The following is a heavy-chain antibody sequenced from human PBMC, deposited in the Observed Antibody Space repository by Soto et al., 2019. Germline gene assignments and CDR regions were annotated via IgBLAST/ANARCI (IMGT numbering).Heavy chain of an antibody. CDR2: IYYSGRT. J-gene: IGHJ5*02. CDR3: ARGSFSSSSSWFDP. Sequence: SETLSLTCAVSGGSISGSYYYWVWLRQSPGKGPEWIGYIYYSGRTYYNPSLHSRVSIAVDTTENQFSLKLTSVTAADTSVYYCARGSFSSSSSWFDPWGRGTLVTVSS. D-gene: IGHD6-6*01. V-gene: IGHV4-31*11. CDR1: GGSISGSYYY.